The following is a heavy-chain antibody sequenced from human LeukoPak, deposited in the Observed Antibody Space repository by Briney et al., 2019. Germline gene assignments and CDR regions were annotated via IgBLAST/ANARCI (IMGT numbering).Heavy chain of an antibody. V-gene: IGHV4-59*01. CDR3: ARDPPGLNLFDP. Sequence: PSETLSLTCTVSGGSISSYYWSWIRQPPGKGLEWIGYIYYSGGTNYNPSLKSRVTISVDTSKNQFSLKLSSVTAADTAVYYCARDPPGLNLFDPWGQGTLVTVSS. D-gene: IGHD3-10*01. CDR2: IYYSGGT. J-gene: IGHJ5*02. CDR1: GGSISSYY.